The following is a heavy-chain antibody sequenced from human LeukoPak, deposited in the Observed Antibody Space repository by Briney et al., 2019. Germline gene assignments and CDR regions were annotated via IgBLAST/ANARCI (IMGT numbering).Heavy chain of an antibody. V-gene: IGHV3-30*18. CDR1: GFTFSSYG. Sequence: PGGSLRLSCAASGFTFSSYGMHWVRQAPGKGLEWVAVISYDGSNKYYADSVKGRFTISRDNSKNTPYLQMNSLRAEDTAVYYCAKDGYSGWYGSRGAFDIWGQETMVTVSS. CDR2: ISYDGSNK. J-gene: IGHJ3*02. D-gene: IGHD6-19*01. CDR3: AKDGYSGWYGSRGAFDI.